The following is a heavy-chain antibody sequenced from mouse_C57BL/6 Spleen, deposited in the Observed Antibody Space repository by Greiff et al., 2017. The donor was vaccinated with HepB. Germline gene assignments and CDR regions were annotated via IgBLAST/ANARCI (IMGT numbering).Heavy chain of an antibody. CDR3: TSGTGSSFDY. D-gene: IGHD4-1*01. J-gene: IGHJ2*01. Sequence: VKLVESGAELVRPGASVTLSCKASGYTFTDYEMHWVKQTPVHGLEWIGAIDPETGGTAYNQKFKGKAILTADKSSSTAYMELRSLTSEDSAVYYCTSGTGSSFDYWGQGTTLTVSS. CDR2: IDPETGGT. V-gene: IGHV1-15*01. CDR1: GYTFTDYE.